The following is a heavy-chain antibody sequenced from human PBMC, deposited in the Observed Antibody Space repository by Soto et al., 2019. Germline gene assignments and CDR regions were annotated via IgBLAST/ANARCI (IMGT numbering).Heavy chain of an antibody. CDR1: GFTFSDYY. CDR2: ISSSGSTT. CDR3: ARAPPDQGAETGGLY. V-gene: IGHV3-11*01. J-gene: IGHJ1*01. Sequence: QVQLVESGGGLVKPGGSLRLSCAASGFTFSDYYMSWIRQAPGKGLEWVSYISSSGSTTYYADSVKGRFTISRDNAKNSLYLQVNRLRVEDTAVYYCARAPPDQGAETGGLYRGQGTLVTVSS. D-gene: IGHD2-2*01.